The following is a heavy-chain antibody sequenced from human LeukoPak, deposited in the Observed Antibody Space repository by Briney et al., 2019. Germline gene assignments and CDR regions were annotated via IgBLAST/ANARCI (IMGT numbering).Heavy chain of an antibody. CDR1: GSSFTTYW. J-gene: IGHJ4*02. CDR2: IDPSDSYT. Sequence: GESLKISCKGSGSSFTTYWISWVRQMPGKGLEWMGRIDPSDSYTNYSPSFQGHVTISTDKSISTTCLQCSSLKASDTAMYYCARQAGSVGDYWGQGTLVTVSS. D-gene: IGHD1-26*01. CDR3: ARQAGSVGDY. V-gene: IGHV5-10-1*01.